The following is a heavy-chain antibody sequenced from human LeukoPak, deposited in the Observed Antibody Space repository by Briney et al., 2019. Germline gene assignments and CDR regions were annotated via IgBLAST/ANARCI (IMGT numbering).Heavy chain of an antibody. V-gene: IGHV4-30-4*01. J-gene: IGHJ3*02. Sequence: PSETLSLTCTVSGGSISSGDYYWSWIRQPPGKGLEWFGYIYYSGSTYYNPSLKSRVTIAVDTSKNQFSLKLGSVTAADTAVYYCARDLAAAGIDAFDIWGQGTMVTVSS. D-gene: IGHD6-13*01. CDR1: GGSISSGDYY. CDR2: IYYSGST. CDR3: ARDLAAAGIDAFDI.